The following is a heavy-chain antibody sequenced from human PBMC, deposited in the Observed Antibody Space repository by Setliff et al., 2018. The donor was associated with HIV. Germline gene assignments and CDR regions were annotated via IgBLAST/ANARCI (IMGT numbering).Heavy chain of an antibody. CDR2: INHSGST. D-gene: IGHD3-22*01. V-gene: IGHV4-34*01. CDR1: GGSISSYC. J-gene: IGHJ4*02. Sequence: PSETLSLTCTVSGGSISSYCWNWIRQPPGKGLEWIGEINHSGSTDYNPSLKSRVTISVDTSKRQFSLNLRSVTAADTAMYYCARSLCYYDSCGYYYNYWGQGTLVTVSS. CDR3: ARSLCYYDSCGYYYNY.